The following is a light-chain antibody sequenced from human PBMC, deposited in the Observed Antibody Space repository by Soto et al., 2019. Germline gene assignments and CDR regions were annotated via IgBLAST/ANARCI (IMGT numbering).Light chain of an antibody. CDR3: QSYDSSLSGLLCV. Sequence: QAVVTQPPSVSGAPGQRVTISCTGSSSNIGAGYDVHWYQQLPGTAPKLLIYGNSNRPSGVPDRFSGSKSGTSASLAITGLQAEDEADYYCQSYDSSLSGLLCVFGTGTKLTVL. CDR2: GNS. V-gene: IGLV1-40*01. J-gene: IGLJ1*01. CDR1: SSNIGAGYD.